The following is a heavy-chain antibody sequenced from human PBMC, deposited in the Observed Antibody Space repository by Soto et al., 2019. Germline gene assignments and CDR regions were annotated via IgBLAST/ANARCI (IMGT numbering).Heavy chain of an antibody. CDR2: ISAYNGNT. Sequence: QVQLVQSGAEVKKPGASVKVSCKASGYTYTSSGISWVRQAPGQGLEWLGWISAYNGNTNYAQKLQGRVTMTTDTATSTAYMEQRSLRSDDTAVYYCARARYQQLVGDYWGQGPLVTVSS. CDR3: ARARYQQLVGDY. J-gene: IGHJ4*02. CDR1: GYTYTSSG. V-gene: IGHV1-18*01. D-gene: IGHD6-6*01.